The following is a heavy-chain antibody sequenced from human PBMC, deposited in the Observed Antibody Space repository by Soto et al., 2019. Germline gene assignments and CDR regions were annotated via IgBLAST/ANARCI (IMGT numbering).Heavy chain of an antibody. J-gene: IGHJ4*02. V-gene: IGHV4-59*01. Sequence: SETLSLTCTVSGGSISSYYWSWIRQPPGKGLEWIRYIYYSGSTNYNPSLKSRVTISVDTSKNQFSLKLSSVTAADTAVYYCARTIRGYTYGPFDYWGQGTLVTVSS. CDR1: GGSISSYY. D-gene: IGHD5-18*01. CDR3: ARTIRGYTYGPFDY. CDR2: IYYSGST.